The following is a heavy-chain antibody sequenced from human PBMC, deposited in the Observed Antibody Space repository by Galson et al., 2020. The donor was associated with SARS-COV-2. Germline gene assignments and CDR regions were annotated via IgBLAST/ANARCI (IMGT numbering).Heavy chain of an antibody. Sequence: SETLSLTCTVSGGSISSSSYYCGWIRQPPGKGLEWIGSIYYSGSTYYNPSLKSRVTISVDTSKNQFSLKLSSVTAADTAVYYCALTYYDILTGPKYAFDIWGQGTMVTVSS. CDR1: GGSISSSSYY. J-gene: IGHJ3*02. D-gene: IGHD3-9*01. CDR3: ALTYYDILTGPKYAFDI. V-gene: IGHV4-39*01. CDR2: IYYSGST.